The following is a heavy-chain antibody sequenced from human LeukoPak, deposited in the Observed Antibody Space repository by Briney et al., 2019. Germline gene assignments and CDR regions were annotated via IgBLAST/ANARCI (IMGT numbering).Heavy chain of an antibody. Sequence: ASVKVSCKASGYTFTSYGISWVRQAPGQGLEWMGWISAYNGNTNYAQKLQGRVTMTTDTSTSTAYMELRSLRSDATAVYYCARETPYYYGSGSYYNPLTYWGQGTLVTVSS. CDR2: ISAYNGNT. D-gene: IGHD3-10*01. V-gene: IGHV1-18*04. CDR3: ARETPYYYGSGSYYNPLTY. CDR1: GYTFTSYG. J-gene: IGHJ4*02.